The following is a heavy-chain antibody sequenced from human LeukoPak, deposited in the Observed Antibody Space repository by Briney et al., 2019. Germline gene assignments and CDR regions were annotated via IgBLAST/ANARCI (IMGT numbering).Heavy chain of an antibody. J-gene: IGHJ3*02. Sequence: GGSLRLSCAASGFTLSNFAMTWVRQAPGKGLEWVSSISDIGPNTYYAASVKGRFTISRDTSKNTPYLQMNSLRAEDTAFYYCTKRLSLRFDAFDIWGPGTMVTVSS. CDR3: TKRLSLRFDAFDI. V-gene: IGHV3-23*01. D-gene: IGHD3-3*01. CDR1: GFTLSNFA. CDR2: ISDIGPNT.